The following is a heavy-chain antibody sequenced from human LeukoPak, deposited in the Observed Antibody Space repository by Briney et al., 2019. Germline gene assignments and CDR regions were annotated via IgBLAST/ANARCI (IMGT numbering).Heavy chain of an antibody. CDR3: AREGSSGWYYYCRLDV. D-gene: IGHD6-19*01. J-gene: IGHJ6*02. CDR1: GYTFTGYY. V-gene: IGHV1-2*02. Sequence: ASVKVSCKASGYTFTGYYMHWVRQAPGQGLEWMGWINPNSGGTNYAQKFQGRVTMTRDTSISTAYMELSRLRSDDTAVYYCAREGSSGWYYYCRLDVWGQGTTVTVSS. CDR2: INPNSGGT.